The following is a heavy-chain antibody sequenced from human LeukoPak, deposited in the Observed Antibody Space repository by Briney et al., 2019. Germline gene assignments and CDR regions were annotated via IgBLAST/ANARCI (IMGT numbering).Heavy chain of an antibody. CDR2: IYYTGST. J-gene: IGHJ4*02. Sequence: SETLSLTCTVSGGSISSYYWSWIRQPPGKGLEWIGYIYYTGSTNYNPSLKSRVTISVHTSKNQFSLKLRSVTAADTAVYYCAREHCSTTTCYFDYWGQGTLVTVSS. CDR3: AREHCSTTTCYFDY. V-gene: IGHV4-59*01. D-gene: IGHD2-2*01. CDR1: GGSISSYY.